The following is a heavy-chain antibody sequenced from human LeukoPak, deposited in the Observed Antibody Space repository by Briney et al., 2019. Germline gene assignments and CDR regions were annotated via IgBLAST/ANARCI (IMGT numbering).Heavy chain of an antibody. J-gene: IGHJ4*02. CDR1: GGSISSGSDY. CDR3: ARESLGPPYYFDY. D-gene: IGHD1-26*01. CDR2: IYTSGST. Sequence: PSQTLPLTCNVSGGSISSGSDYWSWIRQPAGKGLEWIGRIYTSGSTNYNPSLKSRVTISVDTSKNQFSLKLTSVTAADTAVYYCARESLGPPYYFDYWGQGTLVTVSS. V-gene: IGHV4-61*02.